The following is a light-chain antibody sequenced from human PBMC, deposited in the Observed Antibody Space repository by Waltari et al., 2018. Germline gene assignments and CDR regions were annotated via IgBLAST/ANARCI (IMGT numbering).Light chain of an antibody. CDR3: HSRNGRNNEVV. V-gene: IGLV3-19*01. Sequence: SSELTQGPAVSVALGQTVKITCKGDRLRTSYALWYQLKPGQAPVLVLFGKEKRPSGIPDRFSGYSSGTTSSLTITGAQAEDEADYYCHSRNGRNNEVVFGGGTKLTVL. CDR1: RLRTSY. J-gene: IGLJ3*02. CDR2: GKE.